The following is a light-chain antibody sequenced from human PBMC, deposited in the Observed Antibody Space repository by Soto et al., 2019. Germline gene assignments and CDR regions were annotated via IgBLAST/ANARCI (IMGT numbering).Light chain of an antibody. J-gene: IGLJ2*01. CDR1: SSDVGGYNY. CDR2: AVS. Sequence: QSALTQPASVSGSPGQSITISCTGTSSDVGGYNYVSWYQQHPGKAPKPIIYAVSNRPSGVSHRFSGSKSGNTASLAISGLQAEDEAEYYCSSYTSSTSVAFGGGTKLTVL. CDR3: SSYTSSTSVA. V-gene: IGLV2-14*01.